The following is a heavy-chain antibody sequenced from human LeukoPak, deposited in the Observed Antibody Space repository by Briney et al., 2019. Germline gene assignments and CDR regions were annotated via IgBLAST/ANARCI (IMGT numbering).Heavy chain of an antibody. CDR3: AADSPPDYYDSSGYYPLYYFDY. D-gene: IGHD3-22*01. J-gene: IGHJ4*02. Sequence: SVKVSCKASGFTFTSSAMQWVRQARGQRLEWIGWIVVGSGNTNYAQKFQERVTITRDMSTSTAYMELSSLRSEDTAVYYCAADSPPDYYDSSGYYPLYYFDYWGQGTLVTVSS. CDR1: GFTFTSSA. V-gene: IGHV1-58*02. CDR2: IVVGSGNT.